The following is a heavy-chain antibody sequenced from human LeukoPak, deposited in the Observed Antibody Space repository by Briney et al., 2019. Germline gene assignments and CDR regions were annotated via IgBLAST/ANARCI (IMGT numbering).Heavy chain of an antibody. CDR2: IYHSGST. D-gene: IGHD5-12*01. Sequence: SETLSLTCTLSGGXISTYYWSWIRQPPRKGLEWIGYIYHSGSTNYNPSLKSRVTISVDTSKNQFSPKLSSVTAADTAVYYCARGGGYASPIGYWGQGALVTVSS. V-gene: IGHV4-59*01. J-gene: IGHJ4*02. CDR3: ARGGGYASPIGY. CDR1: GGXISTYY.